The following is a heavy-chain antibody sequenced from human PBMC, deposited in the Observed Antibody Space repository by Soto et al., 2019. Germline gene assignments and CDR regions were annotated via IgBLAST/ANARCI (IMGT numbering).Heavy chain of an antibody. Sequence: ESGGGVVQPGRSLRLSCAASGFTFSSYGMHWVRQAPGKGLEWVAVIWYDGSNKYYADSVKGRFTISRDNSKNTLYLQMNSLRAEDTAVYYCASSPSPGLSSSWYWNYYYGMDVWGQGTTVTVSS. CDR3: ASSPSPGLSSSWYWNYYYGMDV. J-gene: IGHJ6*02. CDR1: GFTFSSYG. CDR2: IWYDGSNK. V-gene: IGHV3-33*01. D-gene: IGHD6-13*01.